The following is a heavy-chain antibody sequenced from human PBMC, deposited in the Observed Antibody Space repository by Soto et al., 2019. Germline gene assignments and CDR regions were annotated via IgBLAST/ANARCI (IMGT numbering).Heavy chain of an antibody. CDR1: GGSTSSYY. J-gene: IGHJ4*02. CDR3: ARLYSGSYYPPPPFDY. Sequence: DTLSLTCTVSGGSTSSYYWSWLRQPPRKGLAWIGYTYYSGSTNYNPSLKSRVTTSVDTSKNQFSLKLSSVTAADTAVYYCARLYSGSYYPPPPFDYWGQGTLVTVSS. CDR2: TYYSGST. D-gene: IGHD1-26*01. V-gene: IGHV4-59*01.